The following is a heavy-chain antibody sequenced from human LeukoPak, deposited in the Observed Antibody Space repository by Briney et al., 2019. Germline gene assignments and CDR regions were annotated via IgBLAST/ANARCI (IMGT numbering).Heavy chain of an antibody. CDR1: GFTFSNAW. D-gene: IGHD3-9*01. J-gene: IGHJ4*02. CDR2: IKSKTDGGTT. Sequence: GGSLRLSCAASGFTFSNAWMSWVRQAPGKGLEWVGRIKSKTDGGTTDYAAPVKGRFTISRDDSKNTLYLQMNSLKTEDTAVYYCTTERLRGYYDILTGYNYWGQGILVTVSS. V-gene: IGHV3-15*01. CDR3: TTERLRGYYDILTGYNY.